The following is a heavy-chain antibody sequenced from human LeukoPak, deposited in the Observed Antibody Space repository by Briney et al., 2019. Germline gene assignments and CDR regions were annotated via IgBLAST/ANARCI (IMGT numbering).Heavy chain of an antibody. J-gene: IGHJ4*02. CDR1: GFTFSDYY. CDR2: ISSSGSTI. CDR3: ARVPYDILTGYWFDY. D-gene: IGHD3-9*01. Sequence: GGSLRLSCAASGFTFSDYYMSWIRQAPGKGLEWVSYISSSGSTIYYADSVKGRFTISRDNAKNSLYLQMNSLRAEDTAVYYCARVPYDILTGYWFDYWGLGTLVTVSS. V-gene: IGHV3-11*01.